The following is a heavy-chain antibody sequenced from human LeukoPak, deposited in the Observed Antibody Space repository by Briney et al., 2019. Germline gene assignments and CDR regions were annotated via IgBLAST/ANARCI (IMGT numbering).Heavy chain of an antibody. J-gene: IGHJ5*02. Sequence: PSETLSLTCAVYGGSFSGYYWSWIRQPPGKGLEWIGEINHSGSTNYNPSLKSRVTISVDTSKNQFSLKLSSVTAADTAVYYCARLSRWIAVAGTRNWFDPWGQGTLVTVSS. V-gene: IGHV4-34*01. D-gene: IGHD6-19*01. CDR1: GGSFSGYY. CDR3: ARLSRWIAVAGTRNWFDP. CDR2: INHSGST.